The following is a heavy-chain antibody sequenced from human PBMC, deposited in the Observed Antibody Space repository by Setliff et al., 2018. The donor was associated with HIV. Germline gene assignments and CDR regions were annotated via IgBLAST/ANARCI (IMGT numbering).Heavy chain of an antibody. D-gene: IGHD5-12*01. CDR3: ARPSAGGGYNYWYFDL. CDR1: GVSFSGYY. CDR2: INRRGIT. V-gene: IGHV4-34*01. Sequence: SSETLSLTCAVYGVSFSGYYWSWIRQPPGKGLEWIGEINRRGITNYSPSLKSRVTISVDTSKNQFSLKLSSVTAADTAVYYCARPSAGGGYNYWYFDLWGRGTLVTVS. J-gene: IGHJ2*01.